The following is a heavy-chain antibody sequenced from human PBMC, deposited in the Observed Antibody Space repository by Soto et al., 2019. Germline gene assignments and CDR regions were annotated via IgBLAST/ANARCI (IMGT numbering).Heavy chain of an antibody. CDR1: GFTFSSYG. Sequence: QVQLVESGGGVVQPGRSLRLSCAASGFTFSSYGMHWVRQAPGKGLEWVADIWYDGSNKYYADSVKGRFTISRDNSKHTRYWQMHSVRAEDTAVCYCARGVKSRGGIVVVPAAIMPPDYWGQGTLVTVSS. V-gene: IGHV3-33*01. CDR2: IWYDGSNK. J-gene: IGHJ4*02. CDR3: ARGVKSRGGIVVVPAAIMPPDY. D-gene: IGHD2-2*01.